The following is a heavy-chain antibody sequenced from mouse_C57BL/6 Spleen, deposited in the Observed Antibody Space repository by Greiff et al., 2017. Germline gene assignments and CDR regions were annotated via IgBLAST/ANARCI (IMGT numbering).Heavy chain of an antibody. CDR1: GYTFTSYW. CDR3: ARSGPYGNYVNLDY. CDR2: IDPSDSYT. V-gene: IGHV1-69*01. D-gene: IGHD2-10*02. J-gene: IGHJ2*01. Sequence: QVQLQQPGAELVMPGASVKLSCKASGYTFTSYWMHWVKQRPGQGLEWIGEIDPSDSYTNYTQKFKGKSTLTVDKSSSTAYMQLSSLTSEDSAVYYCARSGPYGNYVNLDYGGQGTTLTVSS.